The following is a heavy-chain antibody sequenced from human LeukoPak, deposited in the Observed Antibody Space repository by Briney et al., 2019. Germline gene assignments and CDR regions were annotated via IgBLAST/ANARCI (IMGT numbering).Heavy chain of an antibody. CDR2: IYHSGST. CDR3: ASSITIFGVVTES. J-gene: IGHJ4*02. D-gene: IGHD3-3*01. Sequence: SQTLSLTCTVSGGSISSGGYYWSWIRQPPGKGLEWIGYIYHSGSTYYNPSLKSRVTISVDRSKNQFSLKLSSVTAADTAVYYCASSITIFGVVTESWGQGTLVTVSS. CDR1: GGSISSGGYY. V-gene: IGHV4-30-2*01.